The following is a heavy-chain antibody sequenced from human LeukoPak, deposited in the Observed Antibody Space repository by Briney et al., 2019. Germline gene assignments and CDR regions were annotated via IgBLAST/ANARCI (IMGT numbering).Heavy chain of an antibody. CDR2: IIPIFGTA. J-gene: IGHJ5*02. V-gene: IGHV1-69*06. D-gene: IGHD2-2*01. CDR3: ARAGVDYQHNWFDP. Sequence: SVTVSCTASGGTFSSYAISWVRKAPGQGLEWMGVIIPIFGTANYAQKFQGRVTITADKSTSTAYMELSSLRSEDTAVYYCARAGVDYQHNWFDPWVQGTLVSVSS. CDR1: GGTFSSYA.